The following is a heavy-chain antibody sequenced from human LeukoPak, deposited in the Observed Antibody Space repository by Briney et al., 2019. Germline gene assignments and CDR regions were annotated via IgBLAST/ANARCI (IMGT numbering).Heavy chain of an antibody. Sequence: GGSLRLSCAASGFTLNNDAMSWVRQAPGKGLEWVANIKQDGSEKYYVDSVKGRFTISRDNAKNSLYLQMNSLRAEDTAVYYCARDAYCSGGSCYIYWGQGALVTVSS. J-gene: IGHJ4*02. CDR2: IKQDGSEK. CDR1: GFTLNNDA. V-gene: IGHV3-7*01. D-gene: IGHD2-15*01. CDR3: ARDAYCSGGSCYIY.